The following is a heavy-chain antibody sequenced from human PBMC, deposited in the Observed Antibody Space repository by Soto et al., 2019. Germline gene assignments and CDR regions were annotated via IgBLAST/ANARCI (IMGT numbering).Heavy chain of an antibody. V-gene: IGHV1-2*02. J-gene: IGHJ6*02. CDR3: ARGGAFWSGWYYYYGMGV. Sequence: ASVKVSCKASGYTFTGYYMHWVRQAPGQGLEWMGWINPNSGGTNYAQKFQGRVTMTRDTSISTAYMELSRLRSDDTAVYYRARGGAFWSGWYYYYGMGVWGQGTTVTVSS. CDR1: GYTFTGYY. D-gene: IGHD3-3*01. CDR2: INPNSGGT.